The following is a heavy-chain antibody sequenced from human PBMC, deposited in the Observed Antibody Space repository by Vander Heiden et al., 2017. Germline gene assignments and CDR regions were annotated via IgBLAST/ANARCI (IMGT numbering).Heavy chain of an antibody. CDR3: AANGDY. D-gene: IGHD3-16*01. CDR2: IHYSGST. J-gene: IGHJ4*02. V-gene: IGHV4-31*03. Sequence: QVQLQESGPGLVKPSQTLSLTCPGSVGSISSGGYYWNWIRQHPGKGLEWIGYIHYSGSTDYNPSLKSRVTISVDTSKNQFSLKLSSVTAADTAVYYCAANGDYWGQGTLVTVSS. CDR1: VGSISSGGYY.